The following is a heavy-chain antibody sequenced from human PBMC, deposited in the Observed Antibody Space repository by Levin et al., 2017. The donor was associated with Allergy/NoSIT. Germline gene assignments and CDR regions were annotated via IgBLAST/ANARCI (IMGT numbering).Heavy chain of an antibody. Sequence: GGSLRLSCKGSEYSFTSYWIGWVRQMPGKGLEWLGIIYPEDSDIRYSPSFQGQVTISADKSISTAYLQWSSLKASDTAMYYCARSEALYCGGDCYLPYGMDVWGQGTTVTVSS. CDR1: EYSFTSYW. V-gene: IGHV5-51*01. J-gene: IGHJ6*02. CDR2: IYPEDSDI. D-gene: IGHD2-21*02. CDR3: ARSEALYCGGDCYLPYGMDV.